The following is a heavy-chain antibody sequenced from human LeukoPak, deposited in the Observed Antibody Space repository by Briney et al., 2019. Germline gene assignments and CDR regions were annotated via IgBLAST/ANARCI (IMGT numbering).Heavy chain of an antibody. CDR3: AGCPKSPSIVVVPAAIDYFDY. Sequence: PSETLSLTCAVYGGSFSGYYWSWVRQPPGKGLEWIGEINHSGSTNYNTSLTSRVTISVDTPKNQFSLKLSSPTTAGPARFYCAGCPKSPSIVVVPAAIDYFDYWGQGPLVTVSS. CDR2: INHSGST. V-gene: IGHV4-34*01. CDR1: GGSFSGYY. D-gene: IGHD2-2*01. J-gene: IGHJ4*02.